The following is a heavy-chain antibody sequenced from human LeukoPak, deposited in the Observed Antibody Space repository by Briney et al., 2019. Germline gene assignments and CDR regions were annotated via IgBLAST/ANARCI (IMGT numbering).Heavy chain of an antibody. J-gene: IGHJ4*02. Sequence: SETLSLTCTVSGSSISSYYWSWIRQPPGKGLEWIGYIYYSGSTNYNPSLKSRVTISVDTSRNQFSLKLSSVTAADTAVYYCARAGDYGDYVDYFDYWGQGTLVTVSS. D-gene: IGHD4-17*01. CDR1: GSSISSYY. CDR3: ARAGDYGDYVDYFDY. V-gene: IGHV4-59*01. CDR2: IYYSGST.